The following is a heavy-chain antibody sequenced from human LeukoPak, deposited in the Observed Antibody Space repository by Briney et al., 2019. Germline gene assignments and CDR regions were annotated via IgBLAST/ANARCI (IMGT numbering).Heavy chain of an antibody. V-gene: IGHV3-30*18. CDR3: AKSDTAMVICPVY. Sequence: GGSLRLSCAASGFTFSSYGMHWVCQAPGKGLEWVAVISYDGSNKYYADSVKGRFTISRDNSKNTLYLQMNSLRAEDTAVYYCAKSDTAMVICPVYWGQGTLVTVSS. CDR2: ISYDGSNK. J-gene: IGHJ4*02. D-gene: IGHD5-18*01. CDR1: GFTFSSYG.